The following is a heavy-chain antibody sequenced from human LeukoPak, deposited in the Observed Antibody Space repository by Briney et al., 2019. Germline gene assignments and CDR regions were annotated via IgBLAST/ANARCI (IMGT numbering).Heavy chain of an antibody. D-gene: IGHD3-22*01. CDR2: TYYRSKWYN. V-gene: IGHV6-1*01. CDR1: GDSVSINSAA. J-gene: IGHJ4*02. Sequence: SQTLSLTCAISGDSVSINSAAWNWIRQSPSRGLEWLGRTYYRSKWYNDYAVSVKSRITINPDTSKNQFSLQLNSVTPEDTAVYYCAREGYDSSGYYSPRVDYWGQGTLVTVSS. CDR3: AREGYDSSGYYSPRVDY.